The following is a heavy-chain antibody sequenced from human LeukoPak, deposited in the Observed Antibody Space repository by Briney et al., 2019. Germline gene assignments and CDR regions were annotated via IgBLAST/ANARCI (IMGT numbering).Heavy chain of an antibody. V-gene: IGHV4-4*07. CDR2: IYASGNT. CDR1: GDSFTSYY. Sequence: PSETLSLTCTVSGDSFTSYYWSWIRQPAGKGLEWVGLIYASGNTNYNPSLKRRITMSVDTSKNHFSLKLSSVTAAATAVYSCARGVMGFDSSGYYGDYYYMDVWGKGTTVPISS. D-gene: IGHD3-22*01. CDR3: ARGVMGFDSSGYYGDYYYMDV. J-gene: IGHJ6*03.